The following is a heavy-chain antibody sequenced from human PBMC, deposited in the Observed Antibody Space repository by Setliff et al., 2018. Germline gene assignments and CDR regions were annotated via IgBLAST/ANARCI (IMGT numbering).Heavy chain of an antibody. CDR1: GGTFSSYA. D-gene: IGHD3-3*01. J-gene: IGHJ5*02. Sequence: RASVKVSCKASGGTFSSYAISWVRQAPGQGLEWMGGIIPIFGTANYAQKFQGRVTITADESTSTAYMELSSLRSEDTAVYYCARDTYIGDFWSGYYIQGRFDPWGQGTLVTVSS. CDR2: IIPIFGTA. CDR3: ARDTYIGDFWSGYYIQGRFDP. V-gene: IGHV1-69*13.